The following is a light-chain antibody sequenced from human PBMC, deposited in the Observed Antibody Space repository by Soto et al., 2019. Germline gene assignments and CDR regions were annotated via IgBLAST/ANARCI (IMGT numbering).Light chain of an antibody. J-gene: IGKJ1*01. CDR1: QSVSNNY. CDR3: QQNCNSGT. Sequence: EIVLTXXPXXXXXSXXERXTLXXRASQSVSNNYLAWHQQKPGQAPRLLIYGASNRGTGIPDRCSGSGSGTDFTITISRLEADDSAEYYYQQNCNSGTFGQGTKVDIK. V-gene: IGKV3-20*01. CDR2: GAS.